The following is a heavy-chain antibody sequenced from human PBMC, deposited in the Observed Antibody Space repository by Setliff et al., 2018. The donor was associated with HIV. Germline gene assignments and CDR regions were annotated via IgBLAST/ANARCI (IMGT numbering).Heavy chain of an antibody. D-gene: IGHD3-22*01. CDR2: IYPSGST. Sequence: SETLSLTCSVSCDSFSSYYWSWIRQPPGKGLQWIGYIYPSGSTNYNPSLKSRVTISVDTSKNQFSLKLSSVTAADTAVYYCARIPNHSSGFDYWGQGTPVTVSS. CDR3: ARIPNHSSGFDY. J-gene: IGHJ4*02. CDR1: CDSFSSYY. V-gene: IGHV4-4*08.